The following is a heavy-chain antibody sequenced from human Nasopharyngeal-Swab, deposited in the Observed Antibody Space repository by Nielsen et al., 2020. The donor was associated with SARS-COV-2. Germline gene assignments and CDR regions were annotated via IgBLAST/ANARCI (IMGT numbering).Heavy chain of an antibody. D-gene: IGHD2-15*01. J-gene: IGHJ6*02. Sequence: GESLKISCAASGFTFSSYGMHWVRQAPGKGLEWVAFIRYDGSKYYADSVKGRFTISRDNSKNSLYLQMNSLRAEDTAVYYCARDSSSSTYYGMDVWGQGTTVTVSS. V-gene: IGHV3-30*02. CDR1: GFTFSSYG. CDR2: IRYDGSK. CDR3: ARDSSSSTYYGMDV.